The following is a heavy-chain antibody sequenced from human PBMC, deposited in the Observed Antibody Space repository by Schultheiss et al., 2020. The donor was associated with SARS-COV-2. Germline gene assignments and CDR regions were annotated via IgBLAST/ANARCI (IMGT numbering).Heavy chain of an antibody. Sequence: GGSLRLSCAASGFTFSSYAMHWVRQAPGKGLEWVAVISYDGSNKYYADSVKGRFTISRDNSKNTLYLQMNSLRAEDTAVYYCAREGLYYDILTGYRGMDVWGQGTTVTVSS. D-gene: IGHD3-9*01. V-gene: IGHV3-30*07. CDR2: ISYDGSNK. CDR1: GFTFSSYA. CDR3: AREGLYYDILTGYRGMDV. J-gene: IGHJ6*02.